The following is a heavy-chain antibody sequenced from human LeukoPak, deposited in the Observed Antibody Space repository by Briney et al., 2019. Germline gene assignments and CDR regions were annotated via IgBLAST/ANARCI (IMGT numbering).Heavy chain of an antibody. J-gene: IGHJ3*02. D-gene: IGHD2-2*01. Sequence: ASVKVSCKASGYTFTSYGISWVRQAPGQGLEWMGWISAYNGNTNYAQKLQGRVTMTTDTSTSTAYMELRSLRSDDTAVYYCARANIVVVDDAFDIWGQGTIVTVSS. CDR3: ARANIVVVDDAFDI. CDR2: ISAYNGNT. V-gene: IGHV1-18*01. CDR1: GYTFTSYG.